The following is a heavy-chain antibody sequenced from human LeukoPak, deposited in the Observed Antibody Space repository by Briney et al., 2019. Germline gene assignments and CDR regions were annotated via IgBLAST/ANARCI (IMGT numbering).Heavy chain of an antibody. CDR1: GGSFSGYY. Sequence: PSETLSLTCAVYGGSFSGYYWSWIRQPPGKGLEWIGEITHSGSTNYNPSLKSRVTISVDTSKNQFSLKLSSVTAADTAVYYCARGIVGDGYNHWGQGTLVTVSS. CDR2: ITHSGST. D-gene: IGHD1-26*01. J-gene: IGHJ5*02. V-gene: IGHV4-34*01. CDR3: ARGIVGDGYNH.